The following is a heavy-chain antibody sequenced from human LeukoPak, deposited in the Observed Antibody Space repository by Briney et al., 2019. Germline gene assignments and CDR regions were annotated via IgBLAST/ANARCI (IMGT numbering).Heavy chain of an antibody. Sequence: ASVKVSCKAFGYTFTSYDINWVRRATGQGLEWMGWMNPNSGNTGYAQKFQGRVTMTRNTSISTAYMELSSLRSEDTAVYYCASRPRSGYSIDYWGQGTLVTVSS. CDR2: MNPNSGNT. D-gene: IGHD6-19*01. CDR3: ASRPRSGYSIDY. J-gene: IGHJ4*02. V-gene: IGHV1-8*01. CDR1: GYTFTSYD.